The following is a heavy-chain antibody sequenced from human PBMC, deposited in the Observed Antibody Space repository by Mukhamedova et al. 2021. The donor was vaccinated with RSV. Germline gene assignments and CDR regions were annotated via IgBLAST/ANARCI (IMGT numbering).Heavy chain of an antibody. J-gene: IGHJ6*02. D-gene: IGHD3-10*01. Sequence: GMHWVRQAPGKGLEWVAVISYDGSNKYYADSVKGRFTISRDNSKNTLYLQMNSLRAEDTAVYYCARDRYGSGSDYYYGMDVWGQGPT. CDR1: G. CDR3: ARDRYGSGSDYYYGMDV. V-gene: IGHV3-30*19. CDR2: ISYDGSNK.